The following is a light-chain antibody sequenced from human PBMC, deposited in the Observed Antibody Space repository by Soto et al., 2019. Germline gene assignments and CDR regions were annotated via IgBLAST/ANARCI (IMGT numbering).Light chain of an antibody. CDR2: GTS. J-gene: IGKJ1*01. CDR1: QSVTSN. V-gene: IGKV3-15*01. CDR3: QQYNYWPWT. Sequence: EIVLTQSPATLSVSPGDSVNLSCRASQSVTSNLAWYQQKPGQAPRLLIYGTSTRATGLPARFSGSGSGTEFTLTVDNLQSEDFAVYYCQQYNYWPWTFGQGTKVDIK.